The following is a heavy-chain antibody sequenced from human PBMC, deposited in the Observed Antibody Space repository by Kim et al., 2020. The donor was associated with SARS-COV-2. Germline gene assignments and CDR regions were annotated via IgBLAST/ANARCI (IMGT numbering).Heavy chain of an antibody. CDR1: GYSFSDNW. CDR2: IYPADSDA. D-gene: IGHD3-10*01. CDR3: ARTIEGDSGTYYFDY. V-gene: IGHV5-51*01. Sequence: GDSLKISCKGSGYSFSDNWIGWVRQMPGKGLEWMGIIYPADSDARYNPSFDGQVTISADTSIGTAYLQWSSLKASDTAMYYCARTIEGDSGTYYFDYWGQGTLVTVSS. J-gene: IGHJ4*02.